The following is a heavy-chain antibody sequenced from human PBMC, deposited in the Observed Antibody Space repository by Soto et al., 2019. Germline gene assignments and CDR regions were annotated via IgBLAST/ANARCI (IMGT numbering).Heavy chain of an antibody. V-gene: IGHV5-51*01. CDR1: GYSFTSYW. Sequence: EVQLVQSGAEVKKPGESLKISCKGSGYSFTSYWIGWVRQMPGKGLEWMGIIYPGDSDTRYSPSFQGQVTISADKSISPAYLQWSSLKASDTAMYYCARHIAMVRGGYYFDYWGQGTLVTVSS. D-gene: IGHD3-10*01. CDR2: IYPGDSDT. J-gene: IGHJ4*02. CDR3: ARHIAMVRGGYYFDY.